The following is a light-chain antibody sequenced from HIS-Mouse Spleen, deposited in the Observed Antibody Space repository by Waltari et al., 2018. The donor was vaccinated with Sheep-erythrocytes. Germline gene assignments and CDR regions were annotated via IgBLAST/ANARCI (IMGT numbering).Light chain of an antibody. V-gene: IGKV2-28*01. CDR1: QSLLHSNGYNY. Sequence: DIVMTQSPLSLPVTPGEPASISCRSSQSLLHSNGYNYLDWYLQKPGQSPQLLIYLGSNRASWVPDRFSGSGSCTDFTLKISGVEAEDVGVYYCMQALQTPRTFGQGTKVEIK. CDR2: LGS. CDR3: MQALQTPRT. J-gene: IGKJ1*01.